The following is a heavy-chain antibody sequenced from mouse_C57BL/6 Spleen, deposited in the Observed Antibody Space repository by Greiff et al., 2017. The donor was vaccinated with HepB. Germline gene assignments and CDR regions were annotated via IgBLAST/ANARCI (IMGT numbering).Heavy chain of an antibody. V-gene: IGHV5-17*01. Sequence: EVMLVESGGGLVKPGGSLKLSCAASGFTFSDYGMHWVRQAPEKGLEWVAYISSGSSTIYYADTVKGRFTISRDNAKNTLFLQMTSLRSEDTAMYYCAREYDGYYEAWFAYWGQGTLVTVSA. J-gene: IGHJ3*01. D-gene: IGHD2-3*01. CDR3: AREYDGYYEAWFAY. CDR1: GFTFSDYG. CDR2: ISSGSSTI.